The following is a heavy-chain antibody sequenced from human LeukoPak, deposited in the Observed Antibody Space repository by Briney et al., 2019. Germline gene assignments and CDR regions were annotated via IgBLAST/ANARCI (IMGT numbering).Heavy chain of an antibody. J-gene: IGHJ4*02. D-gene: IGHD5-18*01. Sequence: PGGSLRLSCAASGFTFSSYWMHWVRQAPGKGLVWVSRINSDGSSTSYADSVKGRFTISRDNAKNTLYLQMNSLKTEDAAGYYCTTGDVDTAFYYFDYWGQGTLVTVSS. V-gene: IGHV3-74*01. CDR3: TTGDVDTAFYYFDY. CDR2: INSDGSST. CDR1: GFTFSSYW.